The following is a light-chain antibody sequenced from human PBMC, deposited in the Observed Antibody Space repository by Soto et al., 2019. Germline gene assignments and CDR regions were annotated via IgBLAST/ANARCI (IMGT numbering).Light chain of an antibody. CDR3: LQYGDWPLT. V-gene: IGKV3-15*01. CDR2: ATS. Sequence: EIVLTQSPATLSVSPGERATLSCRASQSVGNNFAWYQQKPGQAPRLLIFATSTRATGVPARFSGSGSGTEFTLTISILQSEDFAVYYCLQYGDWPLTFGGGAKVEIE. CDR1: QSVGNN. J-gene: IGKJ4*01.